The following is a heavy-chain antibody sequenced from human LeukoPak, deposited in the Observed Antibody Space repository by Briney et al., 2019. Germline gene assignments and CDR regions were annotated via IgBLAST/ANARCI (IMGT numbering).Heavy chain of an antibody. J-gene: IGHJ4*02. Sequence: SETLSLTCTVSGGSISSYYWSWIRQPPGKGLEWIGYIYYSGSTNYNPSLKSRVTISVDTSKNQFSLKLSSVTAADTAVYYCASQQNLGELSLTALSYFDYWGQGTLVTVSS. D-gene: IGHD3-16*02. V-gene: IGHV4-59*01. CDR2: IYYSGST. CDR1: GGSISSYY. CDR3: ASQQNLGELSLTALSYFDY.